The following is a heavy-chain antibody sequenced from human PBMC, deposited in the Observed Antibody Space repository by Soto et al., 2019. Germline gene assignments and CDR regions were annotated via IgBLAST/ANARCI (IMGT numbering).Heavy chain of an antibody. D-gene: IGHD6-19*01. V-gene: IGHV2-5*02. CDR2: LYWDDDK. CDR3: AHNANSAVAGTFYVAY. CDR1: GFSLTTPGVS. J-gene: IGHJ4*02. Sequence: QITLKESGPTLVKPTQTLTLTCTFSGFSLTTPGVSVGWIRQPPGKALEWLGLLYWDDDKRYSPALTPRLTFSKDAATRHFVLTLTNVDAVDTATYSCAHNANSAVAGTFYVAYWGQGTLVTVSS.